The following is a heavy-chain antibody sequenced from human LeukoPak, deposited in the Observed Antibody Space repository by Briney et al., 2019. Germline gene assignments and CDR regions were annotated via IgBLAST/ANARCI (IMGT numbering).Heavy chain of an antibody. Sequence: PSETLSLTCTVSGDSISNYYWNWLRQPPGKGLEWIGDIFYSGNTNYNPSLKSRVTKSIDTSKNQFSLKLSSVTAADTAVYYCARYSSGWSYLEYWGQGTLVTVSS. J-gene: IGHJ4*02. CDR2: IFYSGNT. CDR3: ARYSSGWSYLEY. D-gene: IGHD6-19*01. CDR1: GDSISNYY. V-gene: IGHV4-59*08.